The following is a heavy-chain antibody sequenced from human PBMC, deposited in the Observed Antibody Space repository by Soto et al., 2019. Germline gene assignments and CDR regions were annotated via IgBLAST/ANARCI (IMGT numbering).Heavy chain of an antibody. D-gene: IGHD5-18*01. Sequence: SEPRSVSCTGSGGSMSSSNYRSWGRQPPGKWLEWIGEIYHRCSTNYNPSLKSRVTISLDKSKNQFSLNLSSLTAADTAVYYCARRLSVDTAIVKNWFAPRGQRTPVTVSS. J-gene: IGHJ5*02. CDR2: IYHRCST. CDR1: GGSMSSSNY. V-gene: IGHV4-4*02. CDR3: ARRLSVDTAIVKNWFAP.